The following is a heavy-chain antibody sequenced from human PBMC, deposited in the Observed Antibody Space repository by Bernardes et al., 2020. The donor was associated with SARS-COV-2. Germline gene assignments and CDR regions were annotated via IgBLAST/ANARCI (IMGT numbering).Heavy chain of an antibody. CDR1: GGPFSDHY. D-gene: IGHD2-2*01. CDR3: ARGHDAHKGGNY. Sequence: SETLSLTCAVYGGPFSDHYLSWIRRPPGKGLEWIGEIHPSGNSYYNPSLESRVTISPDTSKNQFSLKLSSVTAADTAIYYCARGHDAHKGGNYWGQGTLVTVAS. J-gene: IGHJ4*02. CDR2: IHPSGNS. V-gene: IGHV4-34*01.